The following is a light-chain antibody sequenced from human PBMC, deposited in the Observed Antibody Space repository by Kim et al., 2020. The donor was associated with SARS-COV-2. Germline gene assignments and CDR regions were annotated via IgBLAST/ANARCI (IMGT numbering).Light chain of an antibody. Sequence: GQSVTISGSGGSSNIGSHTVNWYQQFPGTAPKLLIYTNNQRLSGVPDRFSGSKSGTSASLAISGLQSEDEADYYCAVWDDSLKGPVFGGGTKVTVL. V-gene: IGLV1-44*01. CDR2: TNN. CDR1: SSNIGSHT. J-gene: IGLJ2*01. CDR3: AVWDDSLKGPV.